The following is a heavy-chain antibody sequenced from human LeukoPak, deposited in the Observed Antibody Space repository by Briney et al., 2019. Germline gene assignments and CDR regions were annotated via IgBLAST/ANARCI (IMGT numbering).Heavy chain of an antibody. CDR1: GYTFTSYG. CDR3: ARVDPTTVTTTPLGS. D-gene: IGHD4-17*01. CDR2: ISAYNGNT. J-gene: IGHJ4*02. Sequence: ASVKVSCKASGYTFTSYGISWVRQAPGQGLEWMGWISAYNGNTNYAQKLQGRVTMTTHTSTSTAYMELRSLGSDDTAVYYCARVDPTTVTTTPLGSWGQGTLVTVSS. V-gene: IGHV1-18*01.